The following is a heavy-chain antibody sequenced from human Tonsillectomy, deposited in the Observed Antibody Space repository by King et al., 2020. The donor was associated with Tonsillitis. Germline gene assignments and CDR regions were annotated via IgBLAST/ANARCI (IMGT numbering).Heavy chain of an antibody. CDR3: TTGAAGAFEI. CDR2: IKRNSDAGTT. D-gene: IGHD6-25*01. Sequence: VQLVESGGNLVKPGGSLRLSCAASGFSFRNRLSFSDAWMNWVRQAPGKGLEWVGRIKRNSDAGTTDYAAPVKGRFTISRDDSEKTVYLQMNSLKTEDTGLYYCTTGAAGAFEIWGQGTTVTVSS. CDR1: GFSFRNRLSFSDAW. J-gene: IGHJ3*02. V-gene: IGHV3-15*05.